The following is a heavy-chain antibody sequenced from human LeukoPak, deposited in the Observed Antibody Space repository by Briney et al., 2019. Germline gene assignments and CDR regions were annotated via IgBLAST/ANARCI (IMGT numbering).Heavy chain of an antibody. Sequence: DPSETLSLTCTVSGGSISSYYWNWIRQPPGKGLEWIGYIYYSGSTNYNPSLKSRVTISVDTSKNQFSLKLSSVTAADTAVYYCARGGFGWFDPWGQGTLVTVSS. CDR1: GGSISSYY. J-gene: IGHJ5*02. CDR3: ARGGFGWFDP. D-gene: IGHD3-10*01. V-gene: IGHV4-59*08. CDR2: IYYSGST.